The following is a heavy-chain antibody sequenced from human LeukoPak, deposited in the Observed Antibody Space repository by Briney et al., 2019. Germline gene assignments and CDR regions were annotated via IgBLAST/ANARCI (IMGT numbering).Heavy chain of an antibody. D-gene: IGHD6-19*01. V-gene: IGHV3-74*01. CDR3: ARGSGSGWYETVYFDY. CDR2: INSDGSST. CDR1: GFTFSNYW. Sequence: GGSLRLSCAASGFTFSNYWMHWVRQAPGKGLVWVSRINSDGSSTSYADSVKGRFTISRDNAQNTLYLQMNSLRAEDTAVYYCARGSGSGWYETVYFDYWGQGTLVTVSS. J-gene: IGHJ4*02.